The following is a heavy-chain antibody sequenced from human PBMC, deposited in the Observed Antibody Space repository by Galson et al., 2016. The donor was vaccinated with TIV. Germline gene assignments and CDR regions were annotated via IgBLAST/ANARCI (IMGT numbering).Heavy chain of an antibody. CDR1: GYKFSTYW. D-gene: IGHD3-3*01. J-gene: IGHJ6*02. CDR2: IYPGDSDT. V-gene: IGHV5-51*01. Sequence: QSGAEVKKPGESLKIACKTSGYKFSTYWMSWVRQMPGKGPEWVGHIYPGDSDTSYSPSFQGPVTISADKSIDTAYLQWGSLKASDSSIYHCARHGYDFWNGQDYFFYGMDVWGQGTTVIVSS. CDR3: ARHGYDFWNGQDYFFYGMDV.